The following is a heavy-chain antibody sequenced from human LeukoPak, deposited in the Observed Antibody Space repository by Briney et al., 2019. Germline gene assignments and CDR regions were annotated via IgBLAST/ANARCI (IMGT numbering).Heavy chain of an antibody. CDR3: ARGPTMVRGECYYYGMDV. D-gene: IGHD3-10*01. CDR2: ISSSSSYI. V-gene: IGHV3-21*01. Sequence: PGGSLRLSCAASGFTFSSYSMNWVRQAPGKGLEWVSSISSSSSYIYYADSVKGRFTISRDNAKNSLYLQMNSLRAEDTAVYYCARGPTMVRGECYYYGMDVWGQGTTLTVSS. CDR1: GFTFSSYS. J-gene: IGHJ6*02.